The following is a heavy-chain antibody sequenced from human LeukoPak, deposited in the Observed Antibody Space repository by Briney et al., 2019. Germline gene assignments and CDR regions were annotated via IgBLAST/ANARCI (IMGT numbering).Heavy chain of an antibody. CDR1: GFTFSDYY. Sequence: PGGSLRLSCAASGFTFSDYYMSWIRQAPGKGLEWVSYISSSGSTIYYTDSVKGRFTISRDNAKNSLYLQMNSLRAEDTAVYYCARDSGDYYDSSGYFLPAFDIWGQGTMVTVSS. V-gene: IGHV3-11*01. D-gene: IGHD3-22*01. CDR3: ARDSGDYYDSSGYFLPAFDI. CDR2: ISSSGSTI. J-gene: IGHJ3*02.